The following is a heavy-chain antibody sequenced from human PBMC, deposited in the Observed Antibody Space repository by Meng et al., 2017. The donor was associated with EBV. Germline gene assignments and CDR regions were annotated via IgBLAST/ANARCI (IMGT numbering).Heavy chain of an antibody. Sequence: EGRLVESGGGPVRPGGSLRLSCAVSGFTFSRFWMHWVRQVPGKGLVWVARTNEDGGITNYADSVKGRFIISRDNTRNTLYLQMNSLRDEDTAVYFCSRDLAGPFDDWGQGTLVTVSS. CDR2: TNEDGGIT. CDR3: SRDLAGPFDD. J-gene: IGHJ4*02. CDR1: GFTFSRFW. V-gene: IGHV3-74*01.